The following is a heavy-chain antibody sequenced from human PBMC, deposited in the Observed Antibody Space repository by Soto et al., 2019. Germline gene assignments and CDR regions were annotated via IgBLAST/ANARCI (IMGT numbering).Heavy chain of an antibody. D-gene: IGHD6-13*01. CDR2: IKQDGSST. V-gene: IGHV3-7*01. CDR3: ARDSGGLYSSSWSDYEYFQH. Sequence: PGGSLSLSCAASGFTFSSYWMSWVRQAPGKGLEWVANIKQDGSSTSYADSVKGRFTISRDNAKNTLYLQMNSLRAEDTAVYYCARDSGGLYSSSWSDYEYFQHWGQGTLVTVSS. CDR1: GFTFSSYW. J-gene: IGHJ1*01.